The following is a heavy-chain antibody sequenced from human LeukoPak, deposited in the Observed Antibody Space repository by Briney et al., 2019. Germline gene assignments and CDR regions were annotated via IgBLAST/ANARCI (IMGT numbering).Heavy chain of an antibody. CDR1: GYTFTSYG. CDR2: ISAYNGNT. CDR3: ARGRAMYYYDSSGYSDY. V-gene: IGHV1-18*01. J-gene: IGHJ4*02. D-gene: IGHD3-22*01. Sequence: ASVKVSCKASGYTFTSYGISWVRQAPGQGLEWMGWISAYNGNTNCAQKLQGRVTMTTDTSTSTAYMELRSLRSDDTAVYYCARGRAMYYYDSSGYSDYWGQGTLVTVSS.